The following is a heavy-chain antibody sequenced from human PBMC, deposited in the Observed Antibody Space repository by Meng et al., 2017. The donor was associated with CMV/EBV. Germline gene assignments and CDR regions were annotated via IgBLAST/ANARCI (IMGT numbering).Heavy chain of an antibody. J-gene: IGHJ4*02. CDR1: GFTFSSYS. V-gene: IGHV3-30*02. CDR3: AKDTGFGGYFDY. CDR2: IRYDGSNK. Sequence: LVESGGGLVKPGGSLRLSCAASGFTFSSYSMNWVRQAPGKGLEWVAFIRYDGSNKYYADSVKGRFTISRDNSKNTLYLQMNSLRAEDTAVYYCAKDTGFGGYFDYWGQGTLVTVSS. D-gene: IGHD3-16*01.